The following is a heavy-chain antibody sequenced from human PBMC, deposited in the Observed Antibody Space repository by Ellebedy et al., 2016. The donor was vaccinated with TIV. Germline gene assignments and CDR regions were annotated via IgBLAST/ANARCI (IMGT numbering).Heavy chain of an antibody. V-gene: IGHV1-46*01. CDR2: INPSGGST. J-gene: IGHJ6*02. CDR1: GYTFTSYY. D-gene: IGHD5-12*01. CDR3: ARVNSGYDYLNPYYYGMDV. Sequence: ASVKVSCKASGYTFTSYYMHWVRQAPGQGLEWMGIINPSGGSTGYAQKFQGRVTMTRDTSTSTVYMELSSLRSEDTAVYYCARVNSGYDYLNPYYYGMDVWGQGTTVTVSS.